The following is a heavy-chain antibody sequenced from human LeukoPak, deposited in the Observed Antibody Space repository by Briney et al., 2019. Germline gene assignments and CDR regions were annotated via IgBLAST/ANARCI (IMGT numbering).Heavy chain of an antibody. J-gene: IGHJ2*01. D-gene: IGHD3-22*01. Sequence: PGGSLRLSCAASGFTFSSYAMHWVRQAPGKGLEWVAFIRYDGSNKYYADSVKGRFTISRDNSKNTLYLQMNSLRAEDTAVYYCAKPSLYYYDTSGYYRYWYFDLWGRGTLVTVSS. V-gene: IGHV3-30*02. CDR2: IRYDGSNK. CDR3: AKPSLYYYDTSGYYRYWYFDL. CDR1: GFTFSSYA.